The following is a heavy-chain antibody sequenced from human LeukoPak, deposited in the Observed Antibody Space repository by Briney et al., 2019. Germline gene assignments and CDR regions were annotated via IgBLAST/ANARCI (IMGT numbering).Heavy chain of an antibody. CDR2: INPDSGGT. Sequence: GASVKVSCKASGYTFTGYYIHWVRQAPGQGLEWMGWINPDSGGTNFPQKFQGRVTMTRDTSISTAYMELSRLRSDDTAAYHCARGDSYGYTSGFDYWGQGTLVTVSS. V-gene: IGHV1-2*02. D-gene: IGHD5-18*01. CDR3: ARGDSYGYTSGFDY. J-gene: IGHJ4*02. CDR1: GYTFTGYY.